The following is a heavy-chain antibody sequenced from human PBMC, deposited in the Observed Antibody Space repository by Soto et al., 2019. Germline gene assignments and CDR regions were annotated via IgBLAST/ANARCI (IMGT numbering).Heavy chain of an antibody. D-gene: IGHD3-22*01. CDR3: AKGINSYYLDSSGYYFN. J-gene: IGHJ4*02. CDR2: VNASGGDT. CDR1: GFTFSSYA. Sequence: GGSLRLSCTASGFTFSSYAMSWVRQAPGKGLGWVSGVNASGGDTYYADSVKGRFTISRDNSKNTLYLQMDSLRVEDTAVYYCAKGINSYYLDSSGYYFNWGQGTLVTVSS. V-gene: IGHV3-23*01.